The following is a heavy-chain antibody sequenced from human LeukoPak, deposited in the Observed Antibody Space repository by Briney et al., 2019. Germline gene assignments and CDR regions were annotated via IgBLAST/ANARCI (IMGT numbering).Heavy chain of an antibody. D-gene: IGHD3-10*01. CDR2: ISGSGGGT. CDR1: GFTFGSYA. V-gene: IGHV3-23*01. CDR3: AKGPMGRGFDT. Sequence: GRSLRPSWAASGFTFGSYAMNSVRQPPGNGLEWVLAISGSGGGTYYAGTVKGRFTSTRQSSKTPRNLQMCTLRAEATAVYYCAKGPMGRGFDTWGQGPLVPVSS. J-gene: IGHJ4*02.